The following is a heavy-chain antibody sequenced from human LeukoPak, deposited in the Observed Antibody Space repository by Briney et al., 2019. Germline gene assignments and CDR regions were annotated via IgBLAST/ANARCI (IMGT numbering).Heavy chain of an antibody. J-gene: IGHJ5*02. D-gene: IGHD5-18*01. CDR2: IYSGGST. CDR1: GFTVSSNY. Sequence: PGGSLRLSCAASGFTVSSNYMSWVRQAPGKGLEWVSVIYSGGSTYYADSVKGRFTISRDNSKNTLYLQMNSRRAEDTAVYYCARGFGYSYGHFDPWGQGTLVTVSS. V-gene: IGHV3-53*01. CDR3: ARGFGYSYGHFDP.